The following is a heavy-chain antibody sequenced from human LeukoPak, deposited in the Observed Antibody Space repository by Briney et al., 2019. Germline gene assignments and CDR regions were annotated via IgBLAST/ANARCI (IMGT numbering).Heavy chain of an antibody. J-gene: IGHJ4*02. V-gene: IGHV3-53*01. CDR2: IYSGGSA. CDR3: AREYYYGSGSYYFDY. CDR1: GFTVSSNY. D-gene: IGHD3-10*01. Sequence: GGSLRLSCAASGFTVSSNYMSWVRQAPGKGLEWVSVIYSGGSAYYADSVKGRFTISRDNSKNTLYLQTNSLRAEDTAVYYCAREYYYGSGSYYFDYWGQGTLVTVSS.